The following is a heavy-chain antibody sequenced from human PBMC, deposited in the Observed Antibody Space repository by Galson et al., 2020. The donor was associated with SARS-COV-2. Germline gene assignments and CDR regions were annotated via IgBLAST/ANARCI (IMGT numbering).Heavy chain of an antibody. CDR2: ISYDGSNK. V-gene: IGHV3-30*04. D-gene: IGHD2-2*01. CDR1: GFTFSSYA. Sequence: GGSLRLSCAASGFTFSSYAMHWVRQAPGKGLEWVAVISYDGSNKYYADSVKGRFTISRDNSKNTLYLQMNSLRAEDTAVYYCARDLREEIVVVPAAPDYWGQGTLVTVSS. CDR3: ARDLREEIVVVPAAPDY. J-gene: IGHJ4*02.